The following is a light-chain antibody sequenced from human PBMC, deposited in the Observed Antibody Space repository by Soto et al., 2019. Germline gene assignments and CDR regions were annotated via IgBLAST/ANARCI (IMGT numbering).Light chain of an antibody. Sequence: DIVMTQSPLSLPVTPGEPVSISCRASQSLLHSNGYNCLDWYLQKPGQSPQLLIYLGSNRASGVPDRFSGSGSGTDFTLKISRVEAEDVGVYYCMQALQTPLTFGGGTKVEIK. V-gene: IGKV2-28*01. J-gene: IGKJ4*01. CDR3: MQALQTPLT. CDR2: LGS. CDR1: QSLLHSNGYNC.